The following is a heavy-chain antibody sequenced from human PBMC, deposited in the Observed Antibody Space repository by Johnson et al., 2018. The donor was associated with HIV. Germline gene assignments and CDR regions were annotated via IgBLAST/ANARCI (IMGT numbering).Heavy chain of an antibody. J-gene: IGHJ3*02. Sequence: VQLVESGGGVVQPGRSLRLSCAASTFTFTNYAMHWVRQAPGKGLEWVAVISYDGSNKYYADSVKGRFTISRDNSRNTLYLHMNSMRAEDTALYYWSRLKEGAFDMWGQGTMVTVSS. CDR3: SRLKEGAFDM. CDR1: TFTFTNYA. CDR2: ISYDGSNK. V-gene: IGHV3-30-3*01.